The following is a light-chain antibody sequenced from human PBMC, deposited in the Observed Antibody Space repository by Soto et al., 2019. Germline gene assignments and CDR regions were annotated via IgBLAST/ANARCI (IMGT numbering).Light chain of an antibody. CDR1: QSISYW. Sequence: DIQMTQSPSTLSASVGDRVTITCRASQSISYWLAWYQQKPGKAPNLLIYKASSLESGDPSRFSGSGSGTEFTLTFTSLQPDDFATYYCRHYNTYSSPYTFGQGTKLEIK. CDR2: KAS. V-gene: IGKV1-5*03. CDR3: RHYNTYSSPYT. J-gene: IGKJ2*01.